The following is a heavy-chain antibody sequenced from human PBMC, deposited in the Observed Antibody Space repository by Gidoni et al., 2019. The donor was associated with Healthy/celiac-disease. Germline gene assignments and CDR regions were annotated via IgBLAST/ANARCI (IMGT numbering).Heavy chain of an antibody. J-gene: IGHJ4*02. D-gene: IGHD6-13*01. V-gene: IGHV4-39*01. Sequence: QLQLQESGPGLVKPSETLSLTCNVSGGSISSSSYYWGWIRQPPGKGLEWIGSIYYSGSTYYNPSLKSRVTISVDTSKNQFSLKLSSVTAADTAVYYCARHPMYSSSWYAASYWGQGTLVTVSS. CDR3: ARHPMYSSSWYAASY. CDR2: IYYSGST. CDR1: GGSISSSSYY.